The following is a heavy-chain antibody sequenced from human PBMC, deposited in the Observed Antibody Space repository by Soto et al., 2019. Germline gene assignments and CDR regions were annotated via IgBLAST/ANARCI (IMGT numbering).Heavy chain of an antibody. D-gene: IGHD6-6*01. J-gene: IGHJ6*02. V-gene: IGHV3-48*03. CDR3: ARAQSIAARYYYYYYGMDV. CDR2: ISSSGSTI. Sequence: EVQLVESGGGLVQPGGSLRLSCAASGFTFSSYEMNWVRQAPGKGLEWVSYISSSGSTIYYADSVKGRFTISRDNAKNSLYLQMNSLRAEDTAVYYCARAQSIAARYYYYYYGMDVWGQGTTVTVSS. CDR1: GFTFSSYE.